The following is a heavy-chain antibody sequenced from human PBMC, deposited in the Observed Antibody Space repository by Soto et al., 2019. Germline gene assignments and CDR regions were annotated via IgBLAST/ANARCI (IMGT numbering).Heavy chain of an antibody. CDR1: GYSFTSYW. CDR2: IYPGDSDT. Sequence: GESLKISCKGSGYSFTSYWIGWVRQMPGKGLEWMGIIYPGDSDTRYSPSFQGQVTISRDNSKNTLYLQMNSLRAEDTAVYYCAKDVRGYSYGFWSSVYGMDVWGQGTTVTVSS. V-gene: IGHV5-51*01. D-gene: IGHD5-18*01. CDR3: AKDVRGYSYGFWSSVYGMDV. J-gene: IGHJ6*02.